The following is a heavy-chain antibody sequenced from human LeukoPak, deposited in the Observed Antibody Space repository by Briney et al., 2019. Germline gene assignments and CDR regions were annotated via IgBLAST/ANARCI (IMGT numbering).Heavy chain of an antibody. CDR2: FDPEDGET. CDR3: ATSYCSSTSCRSFEYFQH. J-gene: IGHJ1*01. V-gene: IGHV1-24*01. D-gene: IGHD2-2*01. Sequence: ASVKVSCKVSGYTLTELSMHWVRQAPGKGLEWMGGFDPEDGETIYAQKFQGRVTMTEDTSTDTAYMELSSLRPEDTAVYYCATSYCSSTSCRSFEYFQHWGQGTLVTVSS. CDR1: GYTLTELS.